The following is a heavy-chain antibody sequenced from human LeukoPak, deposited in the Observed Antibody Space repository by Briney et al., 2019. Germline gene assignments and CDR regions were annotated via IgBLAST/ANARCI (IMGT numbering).Heavy chain of an antibody. CDR3: ARMDYGDYVGAFDI. Sequence: APVKVSCKASGYTFTSYGISWVRQAPGQGLEWMGWISAYNGNTNYAQKLQGRVTMTTDTSTSTAYMELRSLRSDDTAVYYCARMDYGDYVGAFDIWGQGTMVTVPS. J-gene: IGHJ3*02. D-gene: IGHD4-17*01. V-gene: IGHV1-18*01. CDR1: GYTFTSYG. CDR2: ISAYNGNT.